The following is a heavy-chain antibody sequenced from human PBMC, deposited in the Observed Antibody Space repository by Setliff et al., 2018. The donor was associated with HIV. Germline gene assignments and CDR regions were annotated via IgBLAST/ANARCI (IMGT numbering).Heavy chain of an antibody. Sequence: KASETLSLTCTVSGGSITSYYWSWIRQPAGKGLEWIGSIYFTGSSDNNPSLKSRVTLSEDTSKHQFSLKLSSVTAADTAVYYCARVQMAYAAFDVWGQGTMVTVSS. V-gene: IGHV4-59*01. CDR1: GGSITSYY. CDR3: ARVQMAYAAFDV. CDR2: IYFTGSS. D-gene: IGHD4-17*01. J-gene: IGHJ3*01.